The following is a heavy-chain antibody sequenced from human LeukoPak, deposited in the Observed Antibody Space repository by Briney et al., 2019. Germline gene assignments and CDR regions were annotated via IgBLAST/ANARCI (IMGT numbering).Heavy chain of an antibody. CDR1: GGSFSGYY. CDR3: ARDAPAAAGTGIPFAY. V-gene: IGHV4-34*01. CDR2: INHSGST. Sequence: SETLSLTCAVYGGSFSGYYWSWIRQPPGKGLEWIGEINHSGSTNYNPSLKSRVTISVDTSKNQFSLKLSSVTAADTAVYYCARDAPAAAGTGIPFAYWGQGTLVTVSS. J-gene: IGHJ4*02. D-gene: IGHD6-13*01.